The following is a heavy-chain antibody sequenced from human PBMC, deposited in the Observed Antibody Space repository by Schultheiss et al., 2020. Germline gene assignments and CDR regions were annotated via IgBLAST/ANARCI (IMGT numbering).Heavy chain of an antibody. CDR3: AKASVPGATIDPNYHYAMGV. J-gene: IGHJ6*02. Sequence: SETLSLTCTVSGGAISSYYWSWIRQAPGKGLQWIGYIYYSGSTNYNPSLKNRVAISVDTSKNQISLTLTSVTAADSAIYYCAKASVPGATIDPNYHYAMGVWGQGTTVTVSS. D-gene: IGHD4/OR15-4a*01. CDR2: IYYSGST. V-gene: IGHV4-59*01. CDR1: GGAISSYY.